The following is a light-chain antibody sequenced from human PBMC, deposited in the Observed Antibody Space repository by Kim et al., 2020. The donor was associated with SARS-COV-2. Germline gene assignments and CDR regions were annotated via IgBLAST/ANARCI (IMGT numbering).Light chain of an antibody. V-gene: IGKV3-11*01. CDR3: QQRRIWPIT. CDR1: LSVSGY. CDR2: DAS. Sequence: LSPEERATLSCRARLSVSGYLAWYQQKPGQAPRLLIYDASNRATGIPARFSGSGSGTDFTLTISSLEPEEFAVYYCQQRRIWPITFGQGTRLEIK. J-gene: IGKJ5*01.